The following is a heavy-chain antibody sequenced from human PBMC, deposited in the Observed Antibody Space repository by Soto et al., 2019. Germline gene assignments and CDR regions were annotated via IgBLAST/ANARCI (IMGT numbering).Heavy chain of an antibody. CDR3: ATAKLLLPWLFDY. D-gene: IGHD2-15*01. Sequence: XXSLRLSFAASGSTVSSNYMSWVRQAPGKGLEWVSVIYSGGSTYYADSVKGRFTISRDDSKNTLFLQMNSLRAEDTAVYYCATAKLLLPWLFDYWGQGTLVTVSS. J-gene: IGHJ4*02. CDR2: IYSGGST. V-gene: IGHV3-66*01. CDR1: GSTVSSNY.